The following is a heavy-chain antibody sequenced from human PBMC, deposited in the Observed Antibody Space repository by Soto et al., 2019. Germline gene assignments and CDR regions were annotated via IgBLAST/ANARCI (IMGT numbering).Heavy chain of an antibody. CDR1: VFTFDDYA. CDR3: AKDRSYDFWSGYAENKDYGMEV. D-gene: IGHD3-3*01. Sequence: SLRLSCAASVFTFDDYAMHWVRQAPGKGLEWVSGISWNSGSIGYADSVKGRFTISRDNAKNSLYLQMNSLRAEDTALYYCAKDRSYDFWSGYAENKDYGMEVLGQGTTVIVSS. J-gene: IGHJ6*01. V-gene: IGHV3-9*01. CDR2: ISWNSGSI.